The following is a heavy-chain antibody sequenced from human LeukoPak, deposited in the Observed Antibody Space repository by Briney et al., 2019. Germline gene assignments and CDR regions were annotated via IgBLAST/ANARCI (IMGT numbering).Heavy chain of an antibody. J-gene: IGHJ4*02. D-gene: IGHD3-22*01. CDR3: ARWGHYDSSGYCDY. Sequence: GGSLRLSCAASGFTFSSYGMHWVRQAPGKGLEWVAVIWYDGSNKYYADSVKGRFTISRDNSKNTLYLQMNSLRAEDTAVYYCARWGHYDSSGYCDYWGQGTLVTVSS. V-gene: IGHV3-33*01. CDR1: GFTFSSYG. CDR2: IWYDGSNK.